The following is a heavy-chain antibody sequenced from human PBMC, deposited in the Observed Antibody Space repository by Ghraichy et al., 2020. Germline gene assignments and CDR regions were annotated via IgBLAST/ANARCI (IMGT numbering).Heavy chain of an antibody. CDR3: AKEYTFGGVIVPYYFDY. D-gene: IGHD3-16*02. CDR1: GFTFSSYA. V-gene: IGHV3-23*01. J-gene: IGHJ4*02. CDR2: ISGSGGST. Sequence: LTCAASGFTFSSYAMSWVRQAPGKGLEWVSAISGSGGSTYYADSVKGRFTISRDNSKNTLYLQMNSLRAEDTAVYYCAKEYTFGGVIVPYYFDYWGQGTLVTVSS.